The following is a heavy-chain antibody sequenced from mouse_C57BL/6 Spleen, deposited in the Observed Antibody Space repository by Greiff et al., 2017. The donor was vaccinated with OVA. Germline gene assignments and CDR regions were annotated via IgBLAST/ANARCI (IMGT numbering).Heavy chain of an antibody. D-gene: IGHD2-3*01. Sequence: VQLQQSGPGLVAPSQSLSITCTVSGFSLTSYGVDWVRQSPGKGLEWLGVIWGVGSTNYNSALKSRLSISKDNSKSQVFLNMNSLQTDDTAMYYCATRYDGYFLAYWGQGTLVTVSA. V-gene: IGHV2-6*01. CDR1: GFSLTSYG. CDR2: IWGVGST. CDR3: ATRYDGYFLAY. J-gene: IGHJ3*01.